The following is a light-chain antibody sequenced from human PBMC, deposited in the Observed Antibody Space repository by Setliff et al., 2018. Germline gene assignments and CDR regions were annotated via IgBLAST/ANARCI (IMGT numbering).Light chain of an antibody. Sequence: DIVMTQSPDSLAVSLGERATINCKSSQTVLYSSNNKNYLAWHQQKPGQPPKLLIYWASTRESGVPDRFSGSGSGTDFTLTISSLQAEDVAVYYCQQYYTAPPAFGGGTKV. J-gene: IGKJ4*01. CDR1: QTVLYSSNNKNY. CDR3: QQYYTAPPA. V-gene: IGKV4-1*01. CDR2: WAS.